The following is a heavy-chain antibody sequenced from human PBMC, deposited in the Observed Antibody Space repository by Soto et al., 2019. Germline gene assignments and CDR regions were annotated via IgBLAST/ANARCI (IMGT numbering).Heavy chain of an antibody. CDR1: GGSISSSSYY. CDR3: ARRVDTVTAAFDI. J-gene: IGHJ3*02. Sequence: SETLSLTCTVSGGSISSSSYYWGWIRQPPGKGLEWIGSIYYSGSTYYNPSLKSRVTISVDTSKNQFSLKLSSVTAADTAVYYCARRVDTVTAAFDIWGQGTMVT. D-gene: IGHD4-17*01. V-gene: IGHV4-39*01. CDR2: IYYSGST.